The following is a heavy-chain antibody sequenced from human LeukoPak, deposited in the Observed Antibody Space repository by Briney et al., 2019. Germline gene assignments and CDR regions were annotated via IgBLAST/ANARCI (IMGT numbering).Heavy chain of an antibody. CDR1: GFTFDDYA. Sequence: PGRSLRLSCAASGFTFDDYAMHWVRQAPGKGLEWVSGISWNSGSIGYADSVKGRFTISRDNAKNSLYLQMNSLRAEDMALYYCAKSGSSWYYFDYWSQGTLVTVSS. CDR2: ISWNSGSI. CDR3: AKSGSSWYYFDY. D-gene: IGHD6-13*01. V-gene: IGHV3-9*03. J-gene: IGHJ4*02.